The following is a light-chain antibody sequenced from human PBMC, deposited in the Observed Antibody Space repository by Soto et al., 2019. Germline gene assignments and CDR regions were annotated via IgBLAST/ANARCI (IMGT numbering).Light chain of an antibody. V-gene: IGLV1-40*01. CDR2: GNS. CDR1: SSNIGAGYD. Sequence: QSVLTQPPSVSGAPGQRVTISCTGSSSNIGAGYDVHWYQQLPGTAPKLLLHGNSNRPSGVPDRFSGSQSGTSASLAITGLQADGEAFYYCQSYDSSLSGSEVFGTGTKLTVL. CDR3: QSYDSSLSGSEV. J-gene: IGLJ1*01.